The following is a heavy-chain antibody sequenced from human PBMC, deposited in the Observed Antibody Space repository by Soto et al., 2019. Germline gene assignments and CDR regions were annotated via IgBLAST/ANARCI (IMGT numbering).Heavy chain of an antibody. CDR1: GGSISSGGYY. J-gene: IGHJ4*02. Sequence: SETLSLTCTVSGGSISSGGYYWSWIRQHPGKGLEWIGYIYYSGSTYYNPSLKSRVTISVDTSKNQFSLKLSSVTAADTAVYYCARAPFRVFGTFDYWGQGTLVTVSS. CDR3: ARAPFRVFGTFDY. D-gene: IGHD3-3*01. CDR2: IYYSGST. V-gene: IGHV4-31*03.